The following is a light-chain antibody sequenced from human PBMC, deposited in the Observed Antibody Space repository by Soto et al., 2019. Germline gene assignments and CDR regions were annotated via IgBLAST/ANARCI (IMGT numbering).Light chain of an antibody. CDR1: QSVLYSSNNKNY. CDR2: WAS. CDR3: DQYYRPWT. V-gene: IGKV4-1*01. Sequence: DIVMTQSPDSLAVSLGERATINCKSSQSVLYSSNNKNYLAWYQQKPGQPPKLLIYWASTRQSGVPDRFSGSGSGTDFTLTISSLQAENVAVYYCDQYYRPWTFGQGTKVEIK. J-gene: IGKJ1*01.